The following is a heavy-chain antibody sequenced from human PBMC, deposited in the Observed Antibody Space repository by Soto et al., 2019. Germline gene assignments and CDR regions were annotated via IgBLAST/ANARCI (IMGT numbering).Heavy chain of an antibody. J-gene: IGHJ5*02. CDR1: GFTFSSYA. CDR2: ISYDGSNK. Sequence: PGGSLRLSCAASGFTFSSYAMHWVRQAPGKGLEWVAVISYDGSNKYYADSVKGRFTISRDNSKNTLYLQMNSLRAEDTAVYYCAREELGDYSNFNNWFDPWGQGTLVTVSS. D-gene: IGHD4-4*01. V-gene: IGHV3-30-3*01. CDR3: AREELGDYSNFNNWFDP.